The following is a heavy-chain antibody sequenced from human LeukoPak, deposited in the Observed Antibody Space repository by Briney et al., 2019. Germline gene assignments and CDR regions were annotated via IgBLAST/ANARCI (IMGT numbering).Heavy chain of an antibody. CDR1: GFTFINYA. V-gene: IGHV3-30-3*02. Sequence: GGSLRLSCAASGFTFINYAMHWVRQAPGKGLEWVAVISYDGSNKYYADSVKGRFTISRDNSKNTLYLQMNSLRAEDTAVYYCAKSSYSSSSGVDYWGQGTLVTVSS. D-gene: IGHD6-6*01. CDR3: AKSSYSSSSGVDY. CDR2: ISYDGSNK. J-gene: IGHJ4*02.